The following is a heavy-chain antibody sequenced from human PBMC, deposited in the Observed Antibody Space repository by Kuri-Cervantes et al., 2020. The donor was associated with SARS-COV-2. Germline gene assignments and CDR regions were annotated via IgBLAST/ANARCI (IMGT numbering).Heavy chain of an antibody. CDR1: GFTFSNAW. V-gene: IGHV3-15*01. CDR2: IKSKTDGGTT. D-gene: IGHD3-10*01. CDR3: TTDSKGADYYGSGSPPYFDY. Sequence: GESLKISCAASGFTFSNAWMSWVRQAPGKGLEWVGRIKSKTDGGTTDYAAPVEGRFTISRDDSKNTLYLQMNSLKTEDTAVYYCTTDSKGADYYGSGSPPYFDYWGQGTLVTVSS. J-gene: IGHJ4*02.